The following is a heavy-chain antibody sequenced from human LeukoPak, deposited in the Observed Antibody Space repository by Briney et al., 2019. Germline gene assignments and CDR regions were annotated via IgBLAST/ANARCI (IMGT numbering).Heavy chain of an antibody. CDR2: ITASGGTT. J-gene: IGHJ4*02. CDR3: AKTRVEWLFGNSSPDY. Sequence: GGSLRLSCVASGVTLSNYAMSWVRQAPGKGLEWVSGITASGGTTYYADSVKGRFAISRDNSKNTLYLQLNSLRAEDTAVYYCAKTRVEWLFGNSSPDYWGQGTLVTVSS. D-gene: IGHD3-3*01. CDR1: GVTLSNYA. V-gene: IGHV3-23*01.